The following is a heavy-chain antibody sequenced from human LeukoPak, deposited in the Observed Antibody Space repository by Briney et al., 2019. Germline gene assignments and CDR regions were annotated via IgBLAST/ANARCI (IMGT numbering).Heavy chain of an antibody. Sequence: SETLSLTCSVSGGSISSSRYYWSWIRQPAGKGLEWIGNIYTTGSTSYNPSLKSRVTISGDTSKNQFSLKLSSVTATDTAVYYCARYQNWGSWYYFDYWGQGTLVTVSS. D-gene: IGHD7-27*01. J-gene: IGHJ4*02. CDR3: ARYQNWGSWYYFDY. CDR1: GGSISSSRYY. CDR2: IYTTGST. V-gene: IGHV4-61*09.